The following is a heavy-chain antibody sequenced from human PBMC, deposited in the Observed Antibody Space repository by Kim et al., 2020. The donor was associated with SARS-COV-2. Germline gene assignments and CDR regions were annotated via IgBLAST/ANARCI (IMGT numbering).Heavy chain of an antibody. CDR3: ATVDY. J-gene: IGHJ4*02. CDR2: IKQDGSEK. Sequence: GGSLRLSCGASGFTFSSSWMSWVRQAPGKGLEWVANIKQDGSEKHYVDSVKGRFTISRDNAKNSLYLQMDSLRAEDTAVYYCATVDYWGQGTLVTVSS. CDR1: GFTFSSSW. V-gene: IGHV3-7*01.